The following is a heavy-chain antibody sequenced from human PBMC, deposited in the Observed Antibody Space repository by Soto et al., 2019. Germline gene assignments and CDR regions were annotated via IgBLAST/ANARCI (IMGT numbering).Heavy chain of an antibody. CDR1: GYTFTTYY. CDR2: INPSGGSA. V-gene: IGHV1-46*01. J-gene: IGHJ4*02. CDR3: ARSPLLGWLISWHFDY. Sequence: QVQLVQSGAEGKKPGASVKVSCKASGYTFTTYYIHWVRQAPGQGLEWIGFINPSGGSATYTQNSQDRVTMTRDTPTSTVTMELGSLTTDDPALYYCARSPLLGWLISWHFDYWGQGALVTVSS. D-gene: IGHD5-12*01.